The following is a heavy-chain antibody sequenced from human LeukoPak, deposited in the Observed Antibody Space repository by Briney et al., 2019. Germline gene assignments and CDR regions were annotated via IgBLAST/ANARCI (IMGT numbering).Heavy chain of an antibody. CDR1: GGTFSSYA. Sequence: ASVKASCKASGGTFSSYAISWVRQAPGQGLEWMGRIIPILGIANYAQKFQGRVTITADKSTSTAYMELSSLRSEDTAVYYCARGQSSNFWSGHPGDWFDPWGQGTLVTVSS. J-gene: IGHJ5*02. D-gene: IGHD3-3*01. CDR3: ARGQSSNFWSGHPGDWFDP. V-gene: IGHV1-69*04. CDR2: IIPILGIA.